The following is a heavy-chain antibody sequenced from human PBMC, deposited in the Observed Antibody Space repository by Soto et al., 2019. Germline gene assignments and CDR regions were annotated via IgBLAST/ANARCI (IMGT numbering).Heavy chain of an antibody. V-gene: IGHV3-23*01. J-gene: IGHJ4*02. Sequence: PVGSLRLSCASSVFTFSSYAMSCVRHSPGKWLEWVSAISGSGGSTYYADSVKGRFTISRDNSKNTLYLQMNSLRAEDTAVYYCAKAKVSAAAGTESYFDYGGQGTRVTVS. CDR3: AKAKVSAAAGTESYFDY. CDR2: ISGSGGST. D-gene: IGHD6-13*01. CDR1: VFTFSSYA.